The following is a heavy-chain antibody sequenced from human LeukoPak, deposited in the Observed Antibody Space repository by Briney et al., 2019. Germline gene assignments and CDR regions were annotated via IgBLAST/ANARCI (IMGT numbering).Heavy chain of an antibody. J-gene: IGHJ4*02. Sequence: PGGSLRLSCAASGFSFSSYSMNWVRQAPGKGLEWVSTISGRTDGPYYADSVKGRFTTSRDNSKNTMYLQINNVRAEDTAVYYCAKDPLGYGGHYFDNWGQGTRVTVSS. CDR3: AKDPLGYGGHYFDN. D-gene: IGHD4-23*01. CDR1: GFSFSSYS. V-gene: IGHV3-23*01. CDR2: ISGRTDGP.